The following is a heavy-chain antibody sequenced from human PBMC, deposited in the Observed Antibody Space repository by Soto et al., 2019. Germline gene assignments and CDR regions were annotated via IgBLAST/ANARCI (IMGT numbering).Heavy chain of an antibody. CDR2: INHSGST. J-gene: IGHJ5*02. Sequence: QVQLQQWGAGLLKPSETLSLTCAVYGGSFSGYYWSWIRQPPGKGLEWIGEINHSGSTNYNPSLKSRVTISVDRSKNQFSLKLSSVTAADTAVYYCARGGPGSGRPREFDPWGQGTLVTVSS. CDR1: GGSFSGYY. CDR3: ARGGPGSGRPREFDP. V-gene: IGHV4-34*01. D-gene: IGHD3-10*01.